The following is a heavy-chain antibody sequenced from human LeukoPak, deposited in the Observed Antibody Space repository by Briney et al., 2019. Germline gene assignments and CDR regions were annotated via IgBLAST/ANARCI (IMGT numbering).Heavy chain of an antibody. CDR3: ARDRHYYDGSGYFYYFDY. CDR2: ISSSSSYI. D-gene: IGHD3-22*01. CDR1: GFTFSSYS. V-gene: IGHV3-21*01. Sequence: GGSLRLSCAASGFTFSSYSMNWVRQAPGKGLEWVSSISSSSSYIYYADSVKGRFTISRDNAKNSLYLQMNSLRAEDTAVYYCARDRHYYDGSGYFYYFDYWGQGTLVTVSS. J-gene: IGHJ4*02.